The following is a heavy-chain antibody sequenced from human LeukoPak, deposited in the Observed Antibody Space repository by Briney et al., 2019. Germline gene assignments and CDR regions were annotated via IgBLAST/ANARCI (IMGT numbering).Heavy chain of an antibody. V-gene: IGHV3-33*06. CDR1: GVNFGSYG. J-gene: IGHJ6*03. D-gene: IGHD3-3*01. Sequence: SGGSLRLSCAASGVNFGSYGMHWVRQAPGKGLEWVAVIWYDGSSEQYADSVKGRFTISRDNSRDTLYLQMNSLRAEDTAVYYYAKDDNWRGSYNYYYMDVWGKGTSVTVSS. CDR3: AKDDNWRGSYNYYYMDV. CDR2: IWYDGSSE.